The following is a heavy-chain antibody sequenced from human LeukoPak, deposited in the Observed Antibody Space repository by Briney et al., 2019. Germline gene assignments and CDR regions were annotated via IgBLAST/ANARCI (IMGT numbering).Heavy chain of an antibody. V-gene: IGHV1-2*02. J-gene: IGHJ4*02. D-gene: IGHD3-16*01. CDR2: INSNTGAT. CDR1: GFTFTDYY. CDR3: VRDVPRGGF. Sequence: ASVKVSCKASGFTFTDYYMHWARQAPGQGLEWMGWINSNTGATNYAQNFQGRVTMTRDTSISTAYMDLSRLTSDDTAMYYCVRDVPRGGFWGQGPLVPVSS.